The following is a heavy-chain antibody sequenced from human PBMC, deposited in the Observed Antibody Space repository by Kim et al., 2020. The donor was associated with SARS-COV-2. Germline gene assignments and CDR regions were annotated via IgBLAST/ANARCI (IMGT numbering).Heavy chain of an antibody. D-gene: IGHD6-6*01. CDR3: ANTRIAARIYYYYYYGMDV. Sequence: GGSLRLSCAASGFTFSSYAMSWVRQAPGKGLEWVSAISGSGGSTYYADSVKGRFTISRDNSKNTLYLQMNSLRAEDTAVYYCANTRIAARIYYYYYYGMDVWGQGTTVTVSS. V-gene: IGHV3-23*01. CDR2: ISGSGGST. CDR1: GFTFSSYA. J-gene: IGHJ6*02.